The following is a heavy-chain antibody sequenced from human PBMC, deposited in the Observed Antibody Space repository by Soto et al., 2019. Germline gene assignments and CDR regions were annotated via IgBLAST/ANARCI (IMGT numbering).Heavy chain of an antibody. D-gene: IGHD6-19*01. CDR2: IWYDGSND. J-gene: IGHJ5*02. V-gene: IGHV3-33*01. CDR3: ARVAVAGTWWFDP. CDR1: GFTFSNYG. Sequence: QVQLVESGGGVVQAGRSLRLSCAASGFTFSNYGMHWARQAPGKGLEWVALIWYDGSNDRYADSVKGRFTISRDNFKYILYLQMNSLRAEDTAVYYCARVAVAGTWWFDPWGQGTLVTVSS.